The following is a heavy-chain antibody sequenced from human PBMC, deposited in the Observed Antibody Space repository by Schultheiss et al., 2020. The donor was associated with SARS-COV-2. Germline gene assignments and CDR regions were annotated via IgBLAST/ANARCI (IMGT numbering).Heavy chain of an antibody. CDR3: ARGIWEKWEPLAWFDP. D-gene: IGHD1-26*01. J-gene: IGHJ5*02. CDR1: GYSISSSNW. V-gene: IGHV4-4*02. CDR2: IYYSGST. Sequence: SETLSLTCAVSGYSISSSNWWSWVRQPPGKGLEWIGYIYYSGSTNYNPSLKSRVTISVDTSKNQFSLKLSSVTAADTAVYYCARGIWEKWEPLAWFDPWGQGTLVTVSS.